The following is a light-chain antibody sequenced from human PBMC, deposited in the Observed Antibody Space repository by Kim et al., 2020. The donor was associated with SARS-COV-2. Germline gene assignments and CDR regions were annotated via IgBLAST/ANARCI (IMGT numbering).Light chain of an antibody. J-gene: IGLJ3*02. Sequence: GQAVTISCTGTSSDVGGYNYVSRYQQHPGKAPQLIIYEVTKPPSGVPDRFSGSKSGNTASLTVSGLQAEDEADYYCSSYAGTDHLLFGGGTQLTVL. V-gene: IGLV2-8*01. CDR3: SSYAGTDHLL. CDR1: SSDVGGYNY. CDR2: EVT.